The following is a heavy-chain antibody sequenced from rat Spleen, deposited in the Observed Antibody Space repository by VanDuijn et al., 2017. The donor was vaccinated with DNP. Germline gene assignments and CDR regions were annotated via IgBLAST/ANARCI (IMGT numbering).Heavy chain of an antibody. CDR3: ARDWDGYNIDY. J-gene: IGHJ2*01. CDR2: IWSGGST. D-gene: IGHD4-1*01. CDR1: GFSLTSYG. V-gene: IGHV2-4*01. Sequence: QVQLKESGPGLVQPSQTLSLTCTVSGFSLTSYGVSWVRPPPGKGLEWIVAIWSGGSTDYNSALKSRLSISRGTSKSQVFLKMNSLQTEDSATYYCARDWDGYNIDYWGQGLMVTVSS.